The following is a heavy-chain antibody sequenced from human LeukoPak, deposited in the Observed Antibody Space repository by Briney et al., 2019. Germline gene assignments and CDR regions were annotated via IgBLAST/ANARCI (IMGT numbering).Heavy chain of an antibody. D-gene: IGHD4/OR15-4a*01. J-gene: IGHJ1*01. Sequence: PSGTLSLTCTVSRGSISSSNWGGWVSHPPGKGREWIGEIYHDGTTNYTPSLKSRVTMSVDKSKTQFSLRLSSVTAADTAVYFCARDYANYYFQYWGQGTLVTVSS. CDR2: IYHDGTT. CDR1: RGSISSSNW. V-gene: IGHV4-4*02. CDR3: ARDYANYYFQY.